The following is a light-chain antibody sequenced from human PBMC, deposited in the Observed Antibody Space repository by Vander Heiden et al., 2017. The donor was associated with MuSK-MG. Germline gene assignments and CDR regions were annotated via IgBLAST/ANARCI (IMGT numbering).Light chain of an antibody. Sequence: SYELTQPPSVYVSPGQTASITCSGDKLGDKNAYWYQQMPGQSPVLVIYQDDKRPSGIPELFSGSNSGNTATLTISGTQAMDEADYYCQAWDSSTVVFGGGTKVTVL. CDR3: QAWDSSTVV. CDR2: QDD. V-gene: IGLV3-1*01. CDR1: KLGDKN. J-gene: IGLJ2*01.